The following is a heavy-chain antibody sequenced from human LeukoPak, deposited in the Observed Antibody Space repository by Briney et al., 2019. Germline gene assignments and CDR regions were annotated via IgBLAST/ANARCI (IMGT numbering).Heavy chain of an antibody. Sequence: PGGSLRLSCAASGFTFSSYSMNWVRQAPGKGLEWVSSISSSSSYIYYADSVKGRFTISRDNAKNSLYLQMNSLRAEDTAVYYCARAVVVAAPFDYWGQGTLVTGSS. CDR3: ARAVVVAAPFDY. D-gene: IGHD2-15*01. V-gene: IGHV3-21*01. CDR2: ISSSSSYI. CDR1: GFTFSSYS. J-gene: IGHJ4*02.